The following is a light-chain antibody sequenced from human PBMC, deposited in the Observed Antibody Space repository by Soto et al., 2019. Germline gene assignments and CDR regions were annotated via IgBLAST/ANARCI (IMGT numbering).Light chain of an antibody. J-gene: IGLJ3*02. Sequence: QSALTHPASVSGSPGQSITISCTGTSSDVGSYNLVSWYQQHPGKVPKVMIYEVSKRPSGVSNRFSGSKSGNTASLTISGLQAEDEADYYCCSYAGRSTWVFGGGTKLTVL. CDR3: CSYAGRSTWV. CDR2: EVS. CDR1: SSDVGSYNL. V-gene: IGLV2-23*02.